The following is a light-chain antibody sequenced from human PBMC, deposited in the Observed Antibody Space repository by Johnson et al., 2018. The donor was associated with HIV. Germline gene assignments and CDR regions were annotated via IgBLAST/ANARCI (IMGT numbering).Light chain of an antibody. CDR1: ALPKKY. V-gene: IGLV3-16*01. CDR3: GTWDSSLSSYV. CDR2: KDS. J-gene: IGLJ1*01. Sequence: VLTQPPSVSVSLGQMARITCSGEALPKKYAYWYQQKPGQFPVLVIYKDSERPSGIPDRFSGSKSGTSATLGITGLHTGDEADYYCGTWDSSLSSYVFGTGTKVTVL.